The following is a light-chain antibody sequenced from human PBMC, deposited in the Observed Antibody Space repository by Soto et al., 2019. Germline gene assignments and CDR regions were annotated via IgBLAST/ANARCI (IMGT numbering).Light chain of an antibody. CDR2: GAS. J-gene: IGKJ5*01. Sequence: EIVLTQSPGTLSLSPGERATLSCRASQSVSSNSFAWYQQKPGQAPRLLIYGASSRATGIPDRFSGSGSGTDFTLTISGLEPEDFAVYFCQQYTGPPTTFGQGTRLE. CDR3: QQYTGPPTT. CDR1: QSVSSNS. V-gene: IGKV3-20*01.